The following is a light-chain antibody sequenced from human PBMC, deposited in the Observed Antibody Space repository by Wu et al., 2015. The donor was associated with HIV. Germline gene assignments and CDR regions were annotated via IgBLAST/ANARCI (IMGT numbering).Light chain of an antibody. CDR1: QSVSSSF. CDR2: GAS. J-gene: IGKJ4*01. CDR3: QQSGTSPRHT. V-gene: IGKV3-20*01. Sequence: EIVLTQSPGTLSLSPGERATLSCRASQSVSSSFLAWYQQKPGQAPRLLIYGASSRATGIPDRFSGSGSGTDFTLTISRLEPEDFAVYYCQQSGTSPRHTFGGGTKVEIK.